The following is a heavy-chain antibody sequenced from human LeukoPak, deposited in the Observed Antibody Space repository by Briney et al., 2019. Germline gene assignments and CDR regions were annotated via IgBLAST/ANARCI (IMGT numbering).Heavy chain of an antibody. Sequence: GASVKVSCKASGYTFTSYDINWVRQATGQGLAWMGWMNPNSGNTGYAQKFQGRVTMTRNTSISTAYMELSSLRSEDTVVYYCARVSPTYYYDSSGYTDAFDIWGQGTMVTVSS. V-gene: IGHV1-8*01. CDR1: GYTFTSYD. D-gene: IGHD3-22*01. CDR3: ARVSPTYYYDSSGYTDAFDI. J-gene: IGHJ3*02. CDR2: MNPNSGNT.